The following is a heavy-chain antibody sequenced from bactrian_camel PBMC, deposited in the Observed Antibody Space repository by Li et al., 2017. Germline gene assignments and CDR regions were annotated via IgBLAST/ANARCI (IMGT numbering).Heavy chain of an antibody. CDR3: AAVAEGRTVEGGASLWTLFDSGC. CDR2: IDSDRSI. J-gene: IGHJ6*01. D-gene: IGHD7*01. Sequence: VQLVESGGGSVQAGGSLRLSCAASGNTLTSSCMAWFRQVPGKERERVARIDSDRSITYADSVKGRFTVFKGNAGKTLYLQMNSLRLEDTAMYYCAAVAEGRTVEGGASLWTLFDSGCWGQGTQVTVS. CDR1: GNTLTSSC. V-gene: IGHV3S53*01.